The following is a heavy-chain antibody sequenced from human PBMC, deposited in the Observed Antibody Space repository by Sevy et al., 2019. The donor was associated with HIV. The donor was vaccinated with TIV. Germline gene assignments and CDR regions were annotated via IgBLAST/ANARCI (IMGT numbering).Heavy chain of an antibody. J-gene: IGHJ4*02. CDR2: IIPILGTT. CDR3: ARGGGNGWYYFDY. D-gene: IGHD6-19*01. CDR1: GGTFTTSG. V-gene: IGHV1-69*13. Sequence: AAVKVSCKASGGTFTTSGISWVRQVPGQGLEWMGGIIPILGTTNYAPRFQYRVTITADESTKTAYMELSSLTSEDTALYYCARGGGNGWYYFDYWGQATSVTVSS.